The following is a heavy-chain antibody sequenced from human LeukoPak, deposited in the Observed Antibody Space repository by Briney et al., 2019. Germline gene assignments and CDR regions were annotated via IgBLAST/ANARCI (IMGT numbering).Heavy chain of an antibody. CDR1: GFTFSNAW. D-gene: IGHD2-2*01. CDR2: IKSKTDGGTT. CDR3: AKGASTSFFDP. J-gene: IGHJ5*02. V-gene: IGHV3-15*01. Sequence: GGSLRLSCTASGFTFSNAWMSWVRQAPGKGLEWVGRIKSKTDGGTTDYAAPVKGRFTISRDDSKNTLYLQMNSLKTEDTAVYYCAKGASTSFFDPWGQGTLVTVSS.